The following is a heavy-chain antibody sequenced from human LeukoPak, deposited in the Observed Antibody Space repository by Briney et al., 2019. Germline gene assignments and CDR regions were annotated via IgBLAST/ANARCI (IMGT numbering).Heavy chain of an antibody. J-gene: IGHJ5*02. CDR3: ARGFGSGNYYYGWFDP. D-gene: IGHD3-10*01. CDR1: GGSISSGDYH. V-gene: IGHV4-30-4*01. Sequence: PSQTLSLTCTVSGGSISSGDYHWNWIRQPPGKGLEWIGFIHDSGSTLYNPSLKSRIIISRDVSRNQFSLQLTSVTAADTAVYYCARGFGSGNYYYGWFDPWGQGALVTVSS. CDR2: IHDSGST.